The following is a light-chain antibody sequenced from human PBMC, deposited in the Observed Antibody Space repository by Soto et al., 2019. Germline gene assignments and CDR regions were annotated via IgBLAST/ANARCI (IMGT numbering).Light chain of an antibody. J-gene: IGKJ3*01. CDR1: QNVNSN. Sequence: EIVLTQSPATLSVSPGERATLSCRASQNVNSNLAWYQQKPGQAPRLLIYGASTRATGIPARFSGSGSGTEFTLTISSLHSEDFAVYYCHQYNNWPPLFTFGPGTTVEIK. V-gene: IGKV3-15*01. CDR3: HQYNNWPPLFT. CDR2: GAS.